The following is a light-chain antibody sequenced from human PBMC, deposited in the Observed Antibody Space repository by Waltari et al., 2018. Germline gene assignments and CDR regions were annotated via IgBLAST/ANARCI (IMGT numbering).Light chain of an antibody. CDR2: EVV. V-gene: IGLV2-23*02. CDR3: SSYAGGGRVV. CDR1: SRDVGTYDL. J-gene: IGLJ2*01. Sequence: QSALTQPASVSGSLGQSITFSCTGTSRDVGTYDLVSWYRQYPGEAPRPMIYEVVKRPSMVSNRFSGSKSGNMASLTISGLQAEDEAHYYCSSYAGGGRVVFGGGTKLTVL.